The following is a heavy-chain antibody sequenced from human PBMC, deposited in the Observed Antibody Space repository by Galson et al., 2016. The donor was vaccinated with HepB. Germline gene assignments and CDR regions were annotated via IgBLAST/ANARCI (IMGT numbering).Heavy chain of an antibody. D-gene: IGHD6-25*01. J-gene: IGHJ2*01. CDR1: GYSFTNYW. CDR3: ARQSRGLYWFSEL. V-gene: IGHV5-51*01. CDR2: ISPGASDT. Sequence: QSGAEVKKPGESLKISCKGSGYSFTNYWIGWVRQMPGKGLEWMGIISPGASDTRYSPSFQGQVTFSVDKSISTAYLQWSSLKASDTAMYYCARQSRGLYWFSELWGRGTLVTVSS.